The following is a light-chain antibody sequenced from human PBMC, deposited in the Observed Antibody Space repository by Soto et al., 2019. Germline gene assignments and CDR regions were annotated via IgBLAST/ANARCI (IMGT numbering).Light chain of an antibody. CDR2: EVS. J-gene: IGLJ2*01. CDR3: SSYTTTSTLV. CDR1: SSDISAYNS. Sequence: QSALTQPASVSGSPGQSITISCIGTSSDISAYNSVSWYQQHPGNAPKLMIYEVSSRPSGVSNRFSGSKSGNTASLTISGLQTEDEAAYYCSSYTTTSTLVFGGGTKLTVL. V-gene: IGLV2-14*01.